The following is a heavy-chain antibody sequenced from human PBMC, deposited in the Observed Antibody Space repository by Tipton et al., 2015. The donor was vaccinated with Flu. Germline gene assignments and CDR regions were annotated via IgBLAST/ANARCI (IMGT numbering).Heavy chain of an antibody. CDR1: GGSLSSYY. D-gene: IGHD3-10*01. V-gene: IGHV4-38-2*02. CDR3: AREGVQGVHAYLLY. CDR2: IYHSGST. Sequence: TLSLTCTVSGGSLSSYYWGWIRQPPGKGLEWIGSIYHSGSTYYNSSLKSRVTISVDTSKNQFSLKLSSVTAADTAVYYCAREGVQGVHAYLLYWGQGTLVTVSS. J-gene: IGHJ4*02.